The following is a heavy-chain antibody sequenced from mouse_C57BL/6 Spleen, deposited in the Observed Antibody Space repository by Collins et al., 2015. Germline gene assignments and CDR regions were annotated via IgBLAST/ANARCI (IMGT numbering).Heavy chain of an antibody. CDR2: IDPETGNT. Sequence: QVQLQQSGAELVRPGASVTLSCKASGYTFTDYEIHWVKQTPVHGLKWIGAIDPETGNTAYNQKFKGKAILTADKSSSTAYMELRSLTSEDSAVYYCTREEFYYYGSSPYYFDYWGQGTTLTVSS. V-gene: IGHV1-15*01. CDR1: GYTFTDYE. D-gene: IGHD1-1*01. CDR3: TREEFYYYGSSPYYFDY. J-gene: IGHJ2*01.